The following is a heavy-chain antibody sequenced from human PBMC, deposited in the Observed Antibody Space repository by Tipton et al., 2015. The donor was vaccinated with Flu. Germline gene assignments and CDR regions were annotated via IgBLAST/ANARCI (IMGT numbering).Heavy chain of an antibody. V-gene: IGHV1-2*02. CDR3: ATVKPTGYLGTAAGWFDT. Sequence: QSGPEVKKPGASVKVSCKASGYTFTSHGISWVRQAPGQGLEWMGWINPNSGGTNSAQTFQGGVTMTRDTSINTAYMEMTSLTSDDTAVYYCATVKPTGYLGTAAGWFDTWGQGTLVSVSS. J-gene: IGHJ5*02. CDR1: GYTFTSHG. CDR2: INPNSGGT. D-gene: IGHD6-13*01.